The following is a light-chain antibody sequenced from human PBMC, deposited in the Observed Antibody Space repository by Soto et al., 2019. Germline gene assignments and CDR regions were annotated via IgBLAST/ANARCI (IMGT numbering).Light chain of an antibody. CDR1: QSVSSN. CDR2: GAS. CDR3: QQYNNWPPLT. Sequence: EIVMTQSPATLSVSPGERATLSCRASQSVSSNLAWYQLQPGQAPRLLIYGASTRATGVPARFSGSGSGTEFTLTISSLQSEDFAVYYCQQYNNWPPLTFGGGTKVEIK. V-gene: IGKV3-15*01. J-gene: IGKJ4*01.